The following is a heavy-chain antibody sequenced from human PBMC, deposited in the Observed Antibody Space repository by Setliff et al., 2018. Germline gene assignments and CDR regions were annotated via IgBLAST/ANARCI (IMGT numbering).Heavy chain of an antibody. Sequence: ASVKVSCKASGYTFTSYGISWVRQAPGQGLEWMGWISAYNGNTNYAQKLQGRVTMTTDTSTSTAYKELSSLRSEDTAVYYCARVRAMTYGAFDIWGQGTMVTVSS. CDR3: ARVRAMTYGAFDI. D-gene: IGHD2-2*01. CDR2: ISAYNGNT. V-gene: IGHV1-18*01. CDR1: GYTFTSYG. J-gene: IGHJ3*02.